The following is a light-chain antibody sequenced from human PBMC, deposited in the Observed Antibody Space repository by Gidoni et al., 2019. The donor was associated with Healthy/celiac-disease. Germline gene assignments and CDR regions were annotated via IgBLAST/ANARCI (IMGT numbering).Light chain of an antibody. CDR3: NSRDSSGNPL. Sequence: SSELTQDPAVSVALGQTVRITCQGDSLRSYYASWYQQKPGQAPVLVIYGKNNRPSGIPDRFSGSSSGNTASLTITGAQVEDEADYYCNSRDSSGNPLFGGGTKLTVL. CDR1: SLRSYY. V-gene: IGLV3-19*01. J-gene: IGLJ2*01. CDR2: GKN.